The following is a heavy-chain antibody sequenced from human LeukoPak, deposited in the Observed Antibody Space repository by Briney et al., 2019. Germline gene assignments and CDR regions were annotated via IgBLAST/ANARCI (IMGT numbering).Heavy chain of an antibody. J-gene: IGHJ3*02. CDR1: GFTLSSYW. Sequence: GGSPRLSCAASGFTLSSYWMSWGRQAPGKGLEGVANIKEDVSEKYYVDSVEVRFTISRDNAKNSLYLHMNSLTAEDTAMYYCARDWVAGVPFDAFDIWGQGTMVSVSS. CDR2: IKEDVSEK. V-gene: IGHV3-7*01. CDR3: ARDWVAGVPFDAFDI. D-gene: IGHD3-10*01.